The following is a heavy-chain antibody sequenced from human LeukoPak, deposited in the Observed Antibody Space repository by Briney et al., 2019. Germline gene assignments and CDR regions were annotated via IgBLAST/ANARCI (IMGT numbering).Heavy chain of an antibody. CDR1: GGSISTYY. CDR2: IYYSGST. J-gene: IGHJ4*02. V-gene: IGHV4-59*08. Sequence: SETLSLTCTVSGGSISTYYWSWIRQPPGKGLEWIGYIYYSGSTNYNPSLKSRVTISVDTSKNHFSLKVTSVTAADTAVYYCARQGDGGRAYDHWGQGTLVTVSS. CDR3: ARQGDGGRAYDH. D-gene: IGHD4-23*01.